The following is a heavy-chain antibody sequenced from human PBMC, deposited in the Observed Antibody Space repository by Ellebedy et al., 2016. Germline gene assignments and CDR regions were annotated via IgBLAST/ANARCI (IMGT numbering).Heavy chain of an antibody. D-gene: IGHD5-24*01. J-gene: IGHJ4*02. Sequence: LSLTCAVSGFTFSSYPMHWVRQAPGKGLAWVAFLATDGTSKYYAESVKGRFTISRDNAKNTLYLQMNSLRAEDTAVYYCARGDAYAFKTWGQGILVTVSS. V-gene: IGHV3-30-3*01. CDR1: GFTFSSYP. CDR2: LATDGTSK. CDR3: ARGDAYAFKT.